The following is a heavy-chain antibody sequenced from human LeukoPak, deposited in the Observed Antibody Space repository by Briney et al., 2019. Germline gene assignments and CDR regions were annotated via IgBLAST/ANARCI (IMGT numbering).Heavy chain of an antibody. CDR1: GYTFTSYG. D-gene: IGHD3-3*01. J-gene: IGHJ4*02. CDR3: ARVSTNFGVVISEFDY. Sequence: ASVKVSCKASGYTFTSYGISWVRQAPGQGLEWMGWISAYNGNTNYAQKLQGRVTMTTDTSTSTAYMELRSLRSDDTAVYYCARVSTNFGVVISEFDYWGQGTLVTVSS. V-gene: IGHV1-18*01. CDR2: ISAYNGNT.